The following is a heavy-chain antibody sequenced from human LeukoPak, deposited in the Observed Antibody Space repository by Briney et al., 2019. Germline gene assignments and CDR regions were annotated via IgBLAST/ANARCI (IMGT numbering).Heavy chain of an antibody. J-gene: IGHJ4*02. Sequence: PGGSLRLSCAASGFIFSTYWMSWVRQAPGKGLEWVAFIRYDGSNKYYADSVKGRFTISRDNSKNTLYLQMNSLRAEDTAVYYCAKEVLGYCSSTSCPFDYWGRGTLVTVSS. CDR1: GFIFSTYW. CDR2: IRYDGSNK. CDR3: AKEVLGYCSSTSCPFDY. D-gene: IGHD2-2*01. V-gene: IGHV3-30*02.